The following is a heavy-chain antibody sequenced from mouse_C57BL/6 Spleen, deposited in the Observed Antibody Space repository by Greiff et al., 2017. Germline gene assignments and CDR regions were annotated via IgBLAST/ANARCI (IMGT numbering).Heavy chain of an antibody. CDR2: ISYDGSN. D-gene: IGHD1-1*01. CDR1: GYSITSGYY. CDR3: AREGYYYGSSY. J-gene: IGHJ3*01. Sequence: EVKVEESGPGLVKPSQSLSLTCSVTGYSITSGYYWNWIRQFPGNKLEWMGYISYDGSNNYNPSLKNRISITRDTSKNQFFLKLNSVTTEDTATYYCAREGYYYGSSYWGQGTLVTVSA. V-gene: IGHV3-6*01.